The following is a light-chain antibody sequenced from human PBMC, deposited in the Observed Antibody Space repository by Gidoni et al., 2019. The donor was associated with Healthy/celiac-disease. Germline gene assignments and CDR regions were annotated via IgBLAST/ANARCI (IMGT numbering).Light chain of an antibody. V-gene: IGKV3-20*01. J-gene: IGKJ3*01. CDR1: QSVSSSY. Sequence: PGSLSLSPGERATLSCRASQSVSSSYLAWYQQKPGQAPRLLIYGASSRATGIPDRFSGSGSGTDFTLTISRLEPEDFAVYYCQQYGSSFTFGPGTKVDIK. CDR3: QQYGSSFT. CDR2: GAS.